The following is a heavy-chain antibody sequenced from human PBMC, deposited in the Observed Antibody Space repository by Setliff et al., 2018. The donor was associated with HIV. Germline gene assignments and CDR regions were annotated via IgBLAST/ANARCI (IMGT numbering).Heavy chain of an antibody. CDR3: AGGPGTTSIDY. D-gene: IGHD1-26*01. CDR2: INHSGST. V-gene: IGHV4-34*01. J-gene: IGHJ4*02. Sequence: KTSETLSLTCAVYGGSFSGYYWSWIRQPPGKGLEWIGEINHSGSTNYNMSLWSRVTILLDASRNQFSLELISVTAADTAVYYCAGGPGTTSIDYWAQGTLVTVSS. CDR1: GGSFSGYY.